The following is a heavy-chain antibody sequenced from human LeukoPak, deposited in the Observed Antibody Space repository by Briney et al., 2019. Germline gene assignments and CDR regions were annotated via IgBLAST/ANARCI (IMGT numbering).Heavy chain of an antibody. D-gene: IGHD2-15*01. CDR3: ARGGGDCSGGSCYSLDY. CDR1: GGSISSYY. Sequence: PSETLSLTCTVSGGSISSYYWSWIRQPPGKGLEWIGYICYSGSTNYNPSLKSRVTISVDTSKNQFSLKLSSVTAADTAVYYCARGGGDCSGGSCYSLDYWGQGTLVTVSS. V-gene: IGHV4-59*01. CDR2: ICYSGST. J-gene: IGHJ4*02.